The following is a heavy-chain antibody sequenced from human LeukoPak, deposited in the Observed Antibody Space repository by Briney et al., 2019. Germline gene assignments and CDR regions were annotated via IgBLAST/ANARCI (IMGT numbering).Heavy chain of an antibody. Sequence: SETLSLTCTVSGYSISSGHFWSWIRQPPGKGLKWIGSIYGSGTTYYDPPLRSRVSISADTSKSHFSLELSSVTAADTAVYYCASVGGGSPYWGQGTLVTVSS. CDR3: ASVGGGSPY. D-gene: IGHD3-16*01. V-gene: IGHV4-38-2*02. CDR1: GYSISSGHF. J-gene: IGHJ4*02. CDR2: IYGSGTT.